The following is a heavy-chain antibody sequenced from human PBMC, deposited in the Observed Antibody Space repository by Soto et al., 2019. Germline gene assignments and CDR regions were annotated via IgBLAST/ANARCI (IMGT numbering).Heavy chain of an antibody. V-gene: IGHV4-59*01. J-gene: IGHJ4*02. CDR3: ASYRGALYFES. Sequence: PSETLSLTCSVSGRSMSSNYWSWIRQPPDKGLEWLGYVFYGGTDYNPSLGGRVSMSVETSTSKFSLKLTSLTVADTAVYYCASYRGALYFESWGPGILVTVSS. CDR2: VFYGGT. D-gene: IGHD3-16*01. CDR1: GRSMSSNY.